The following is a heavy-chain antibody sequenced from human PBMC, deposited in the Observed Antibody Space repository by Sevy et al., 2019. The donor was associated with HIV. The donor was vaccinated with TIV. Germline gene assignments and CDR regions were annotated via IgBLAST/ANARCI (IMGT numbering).Heavy chain of an antibody. D-gene: IGHD2-2*02. Sequence: GGSLRLSCAASGFTFSSYAMSWVRQAPGKGLEWVSAISGSGGSTYYADSVKGRFTISRDNSKNTLYLQMNSLRAEDTAVYYCAKLLPYIVVVPAAIEGHVDYWGQGTLVTVSS. V-gene: IGHV3-23*01. CDR2: ISGSGGST. CDR1: GFTFSSYA. CDR3: AKLLPYIVVVPAAIEGHVDY. J-gene: IGHJ4*02.